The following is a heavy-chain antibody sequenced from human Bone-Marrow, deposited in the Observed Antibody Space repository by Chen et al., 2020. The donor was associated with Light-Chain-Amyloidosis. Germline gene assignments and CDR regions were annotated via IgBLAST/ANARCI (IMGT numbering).Heavy chain of an antibody. CDR2: INNDGSGT. J-gene: IGHJ3*01. D-gene: IGHD3-9*01. CDR1: GLTFTTYW. CDR3: ARGGLDHAFDV. Sequence: EVQLVESGGGLVQPGGSLRLSCSASGLTFTTYWMHWVRQAPGRGLVWVSRINNDGSGTLYADSLKGRFTVSRDNARNTLYLQMNSLGAEDTAVYYCARGGLDHAFDVWGQGTRVTVSS. V-gene: IGHV3-74*01.